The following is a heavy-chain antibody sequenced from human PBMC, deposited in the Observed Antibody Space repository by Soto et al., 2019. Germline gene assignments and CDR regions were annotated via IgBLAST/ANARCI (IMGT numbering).Heavy chain of an antibody. D-gene: IGHD1-26*01. J-gene: IGHJ5*02. CDR3: ARGGASSKWFAP. V-gene: IGHV4-31*11. CDR1: VGSITSYASF. Sequence: SETRSLTCAFSVGSITSYASFWSCILQHPGKGPEWIAFIGYSGATSYNPSLERRVSVSVDTSKSHFYLNLTSVTAADTAVYYCARGGASSKWFAPWGQGTLVTVSS. CDR2: IGYSGAT.